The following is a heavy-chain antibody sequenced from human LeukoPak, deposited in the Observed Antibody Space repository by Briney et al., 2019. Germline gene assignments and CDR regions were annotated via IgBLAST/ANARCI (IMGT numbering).Heavy chain of an antibody. V-gene: IGHV3-23*01. D-gene: IGHD5-12*01. J-gene: IGHJ4*02. CDR1: GFTFSNYA. CDR2: ISGSGGST. Sequence: GGSLRLSCAASGFTFSNYAMNWVRQAPGKGLEWVSGISGSGGSTNYADSVTGRFTISRDNSKDTLYLQMNSLRVEDTAVYYCARTYSRESGYDFVFHYWGQGTRVTVSS. CDR3: ARTYSRESGYDFVFHY.